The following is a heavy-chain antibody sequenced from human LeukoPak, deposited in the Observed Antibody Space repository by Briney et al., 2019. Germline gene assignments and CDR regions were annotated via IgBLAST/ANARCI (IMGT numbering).Heavy chain of an antibody. Sequence: PGGSLRLSCAAPGFTFSSYWITWVRQAPGKGLEWVATIEQDGSEKYYVDSVKGRFTISRDNAKKSLFLQMNSLRADDTAVYYCARPSVLGPNTDYWGQGTLVTVSS. V-gene: IGHV3-7*01. D-gene: IGHD4/OR15-4a*01. CDR1: GFTFSSYW. J-gene: IGHJ4*02. CDR2: IEQDGSEK. CDR3: ARPSVLGPNTDY.